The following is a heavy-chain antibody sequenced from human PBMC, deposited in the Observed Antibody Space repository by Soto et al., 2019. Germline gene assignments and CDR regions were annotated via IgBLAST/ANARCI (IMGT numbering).Heavy chain of an antibody. V-gene: IGHV1-2*02. CDR3: ARGGGVRGVSQKESWWWVAYFDY. D-gene: IGHD3-10*01. J-gene: IGHJ4*02. CDR2: INPNSGGT. CDR1: GYTFTGYY. Sequence: QVQLVQSGAEVKKPGASVKVSCKASGYTFTGYYMHWVRQAPGQGLEWMGWINPNSGGTNYAQKFQGGVTMTRDTSISTAYMEVSRLRSDDTAVYCCARGGGVRGVSQKESWWWVAYFDYWGQGTLVTVSS.